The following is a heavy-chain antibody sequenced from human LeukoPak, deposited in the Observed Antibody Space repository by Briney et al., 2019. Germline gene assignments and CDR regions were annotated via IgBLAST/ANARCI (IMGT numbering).Heavy chain of an antibody. V-gene: IGHV3-48*03. D-gene: IGHD4-17*01. CDR2: IPSSGGSS. CDR1: GFSFSDYD. Sequence: PGGSLRLSCSASGFSFSDYDMNWVRQAPGKGLEWLSYIPSSGGSSYYADSVKGRFTISRDNAKNSLYLQMNSLRAEDTAVYYCARDAYGATFDAFDIWGRGTTVTVSS. J-gene: IGHJ3*02. CDR3: ARDAYGATFDAFDI.